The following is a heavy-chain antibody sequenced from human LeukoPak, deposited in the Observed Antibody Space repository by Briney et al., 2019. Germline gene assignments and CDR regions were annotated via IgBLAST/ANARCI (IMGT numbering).Heavy chain of an antibody. Sequence: SETLSLTCTVSGGSISSYYWSWIRQPPGKGLEWIGYIYYSGSTNYNPSLKSRVTISVDTSKNQFSLKLSSVTAADTAVYYCARGVVYSSSWYYYYYMDVWGKGTTVTVSS. CDR3: ARGVVYSSSWYYYYYMDV. V-gene: IGHV4-59*01. CDR1: GGSISSYY. J-gene: IGHJ6*03. CDR2: IYYSGST. D-gene: IGHD6-13*01.